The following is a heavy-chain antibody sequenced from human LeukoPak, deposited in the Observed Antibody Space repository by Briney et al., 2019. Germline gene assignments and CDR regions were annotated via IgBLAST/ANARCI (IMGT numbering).Heavy chain of an antibody. D-gene: IGHD6-13*01. J-gene: IGHJ4*02. Sequence: SETLSLTCTVSGGSISSYYWSWIRQPPGKGLEWIGYIYYSGSTNYNPSLKSRVTISVDTPKNQFSLKLSSVTAADTAVYYCARDAGSWGYYFDYWGQGTLVTVSS. V-gene: IGHV4-59*01. CDR1: GGSISSYY. CDR3: ARDAGSWGYYFDY. CDR2: IYYSGST.